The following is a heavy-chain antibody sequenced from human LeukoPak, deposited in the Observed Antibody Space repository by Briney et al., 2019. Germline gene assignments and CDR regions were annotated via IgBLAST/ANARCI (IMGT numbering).Heavy chain of an antibody. Sequence: ASVKLSCKASGYTFTSYDINWVRQATGQGLEWMGWMNPNSGNTGYAQKFQGRVTMTRSTSISTAYMELSSLRSEDTAVYYCARVARGPYCSGGSCYSEQYFQHWGQGTLVTVSS. J-gene: IGHJ1*01. V-gene: IGHV1-8*01. CDR3: ARVARGPYCSGGSCYSEQYFQH. D-gene: IGHD2-15*01. CDR2: MNPNSGNT. CDR1: GYTFTSYD.